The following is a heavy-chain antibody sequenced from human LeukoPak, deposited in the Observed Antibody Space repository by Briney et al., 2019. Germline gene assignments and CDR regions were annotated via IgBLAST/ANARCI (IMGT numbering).Heavy chain of an antibody. CDR1: GFTFSSYG. CDR2: IWYDGSNK. J-gene: IGHJ3*02. V-gene: IGHV3-33*01. CDR3: ARAESRQLLFRGRLGAFDI. D-gene: IGHD2-2*01. Sequence: GRSLRLSCAASGFTFSSYGMHWVRQAPGKGLEWVAVIWYDGSNKYYADSVKGRFTISRDNSTNTLYLQMNSLRAEDTAVYYCARAESRQLLFRGRLGAFDIWGQGTMVTVSS.